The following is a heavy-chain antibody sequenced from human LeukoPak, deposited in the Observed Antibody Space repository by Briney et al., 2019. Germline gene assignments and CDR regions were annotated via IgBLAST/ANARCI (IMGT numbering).Heavy chain of an antibody. D-gene: IGHD6-13*01. CDR1: GFTFSSYS. V-gene: IGHV3-21*01. CDR3: EREPYSSSWYGHAFDS. J-gene: IGHJ3*02. CDR2: ISSSSSYI. Sequence: GGSLRLSCAASGFTFSSYSMNGLREAPGKGREGVSSISSSSSYIYYADSVKGLFTIHRDNPKNSLYLKLNPESAEDTAVYYCEREPYSSSWYGHAFDSGGQGTMVTVPS.